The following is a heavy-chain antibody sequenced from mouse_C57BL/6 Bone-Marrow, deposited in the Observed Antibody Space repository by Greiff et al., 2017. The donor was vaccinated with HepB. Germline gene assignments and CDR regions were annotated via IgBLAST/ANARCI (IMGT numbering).Heavy chain of an antibody. CDR2: INSDGGST. CDR1: EYEFPSHD. V-gene: IGHV5-2*01. J-gene: IGHJ1*03. Sequence: EVKVVESGGGLVQPGESLKLSCESNEYEFPSHDMSWVRKTPEKRLELVAAINSDGGSTYYPDTMERRFIISRDNTKKTLYLQMSSLRSEDTALYYCARHSTAQAPYWYFDVWGTGTTVTVSS. CDR3: ARHSTAQAPYWYFDV. D-gene: IGHD3-2*02.